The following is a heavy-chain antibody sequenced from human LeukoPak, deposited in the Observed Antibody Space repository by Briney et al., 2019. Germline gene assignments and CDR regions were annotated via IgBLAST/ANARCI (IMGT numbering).Heavy chain of an antibody. CDR2: FSYSGST. CDR1: GGSITSDY. Sequence: SETMSLTCTLSGGSITSDYWSWIRQSPGKGLEWIGYFSYSGSTHYSPSLTSRVAISVDTSRNQLSLKLRSVTAADTAIYYCARADESLVYGMDVWGPGTTVIVSS. CDR3: ARADESLVYGMDV. J-gene: IGHJ6*02. V-gene: IGHV4-59*08.